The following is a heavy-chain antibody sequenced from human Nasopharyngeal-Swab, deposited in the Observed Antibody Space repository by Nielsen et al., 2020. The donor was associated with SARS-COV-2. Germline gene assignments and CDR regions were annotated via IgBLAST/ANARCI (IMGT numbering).Heavy chain of an antibody. CDR2: IWYDGSNK. Sequence: GESLKISCASSGFTFRSYVMHLVRPAPGKGLEWVAVIWYDGSNKYYADSVKGRFTISRHNPKHTLYLQMNSLRAEDTAVYYCARSITIFGGGWFDPWGQGTLVTVSS. D-gene: IGHD3-3*01. CDR3: ARSITIFGGGWFDP. V-gene: IGHV3-33*01. J-gene: IGHJ5*02. CDR1: GFTFRSYV.